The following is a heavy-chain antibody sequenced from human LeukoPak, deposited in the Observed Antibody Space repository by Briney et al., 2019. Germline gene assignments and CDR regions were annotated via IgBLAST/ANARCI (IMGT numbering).Heavy chain of an antibody. CDR1: GYTFTGYY. CDR2: INPNSGGT. V-gene: IGHV1-2*04. Sequence: ASVKVSCKASGYTFTGYYMHWVRQAPGQGLEWMGWINPNSGGTNYAQKFQGWVTMTRDTSISTAYMELSSLRSDDTAVYYCAREGGPAAPNAFDIWGQGTMVTVSS. D-gene: IGHD2-2*01. J-gene: IGHJ3*02. CDR3: AREGGPAAPNAFDI.